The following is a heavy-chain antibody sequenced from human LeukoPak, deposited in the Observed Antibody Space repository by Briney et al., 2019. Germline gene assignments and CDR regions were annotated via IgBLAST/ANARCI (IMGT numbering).Heavy chain of an antibody. J-gene: IGHJ5*02. CDR1: GGSFSGYY. CDR2: INHSGST. D-gene: IGHD5-24*01. CDR3: ARGRRDGYNRLYWFDP. V-gene: IGHV4-34*01. Sequence: SETLSLTCAVYGGSFSGYYWSWIRQPPGKALEWIGEINHSGSTNYNPSLKSRVTISVDTSKNQFSLKLSSVTAADTAVYYCARGRRDGYNRLYWFDPWGQGTLVTVSS.